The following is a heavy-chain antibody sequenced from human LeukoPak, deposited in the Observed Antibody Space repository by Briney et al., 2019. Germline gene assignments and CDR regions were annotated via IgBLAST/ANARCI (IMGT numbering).Heavy chain of an antibody. Sequence: ASVKVSCKVSGYTLTELSMHWVRQAPGKGLEWMGGFDPEDGETIYAQKFQGRVTMTEDTSTDTAYMELSSLRSEDTAVYYCATAPNVPSNYYYYGMDVWGQGTTVTVSS. CDR2: FDPEDGET. J-gene: IGHJ6*02. CDR3: ATAPNVPSNYYYYGMDV. CDR1: GYTLTELS. V-gene: IGHV1-24*01. D-gene: IGHD2/OR15-2a*01.